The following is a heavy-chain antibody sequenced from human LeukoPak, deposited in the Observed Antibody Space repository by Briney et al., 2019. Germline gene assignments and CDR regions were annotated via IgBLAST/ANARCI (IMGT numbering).Heavy chain of an antibody. V-gene: IGHV4-34*01. J-gene: IGHJ4*02. CDR1: GGSFSGYY. CDR3: ARGRGYSGYDWVY. D-gene: IGHD5-12*01. Sequence: SETLSLTCAVYGGSFSGYYWSWIRQPPGKGLEWIGEINHSGSTNYNPSLKSRVTISVDTSKNQFSLKLSSLTAADTAVYYCARGRGYSGYDWVYWGQGTLVTVSS. CDR2: INHSGST.